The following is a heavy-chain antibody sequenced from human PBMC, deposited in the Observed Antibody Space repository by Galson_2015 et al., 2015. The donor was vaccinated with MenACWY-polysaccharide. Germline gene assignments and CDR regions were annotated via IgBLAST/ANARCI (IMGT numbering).Heavy chain of an antibody. CDR2: IGTGGDT. D-gene: IGHD6-13*01. CDR3: AREFTGDGSSWYYWYFDL. CDR1: GSTFSSFD. V-gene: IGHV3-13*01. J-gene: IGHJ2*01. Sequence: SLRLSCAASGSTFSSFDMHWVRHVIGKGLEWVAAIGTGGDTYYSGSVKGRFTISRENAENSLYLQMNSLRAGDTAVYYCAREFTGDGSSWYYWYFDLWGRGTPVTVSS.